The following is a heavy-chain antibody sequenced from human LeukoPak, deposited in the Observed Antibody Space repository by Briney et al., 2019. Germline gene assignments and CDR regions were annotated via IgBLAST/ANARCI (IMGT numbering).Heavy chain of an antibody. D-gene: IGHD4-17*01. J-gene: IGHJ6*02. Sequence: ASVKVSCKASGYTFTSYYLHWGRQAPGQGLEWMGWINPNSGGTNYAQKFQGRVTMTRDTSISTAYMELSRLRSDDTAVYYCARDLCSSDGDDGYYNYYGMDVWGQGTTVTVSS. CDR1: GYTFTSYY. V-gene: IGHV1-2*02. CDR2: INPNSGGT. CDR3: ARDLCSSDGDDGYYNYYGMDV.